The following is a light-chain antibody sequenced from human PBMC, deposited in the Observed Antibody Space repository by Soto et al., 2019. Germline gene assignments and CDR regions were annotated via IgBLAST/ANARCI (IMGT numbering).Light chain of an antibody. Sequence: EIRMTQSPATLSVSPGERATLSCRASQSVGNNLAWYQQRPAQAPRLLIYGASTRATGIPARFSGSGSGTEFTLTINSLQSEDFALYYCQQYNKWPLFTFGPGTRVDI. CDR3: QQYNKWPLFT. CDR2: GAS. CDR1: QSVGNN. J-gene: IGKJ3*01. V-gene: IGKV3-15*01.